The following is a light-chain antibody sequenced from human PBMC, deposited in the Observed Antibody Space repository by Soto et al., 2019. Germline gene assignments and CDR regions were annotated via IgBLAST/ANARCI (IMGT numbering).Light chain of an antibody. J-gene: IGKJ2*01. Sequence: DLQMTQSPSSLSASLGDSVTITCRASQSFSNSLNWYQQQPGKAPKLLIYAASALQSGVPSRFSGSATGTDFTLTISTLQPEDFATYYCQQTYSTPRTFGQGTKLEMK. V-gene: IGKV1-39*01. CDR1: QSFSNS. CDR3: QQTYSTPRT. CDR2: AAS.